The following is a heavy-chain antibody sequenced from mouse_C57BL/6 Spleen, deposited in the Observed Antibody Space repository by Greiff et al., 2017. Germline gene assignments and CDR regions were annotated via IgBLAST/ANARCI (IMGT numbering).Heavy chain of an antibody. J-gene: IGHJ3*01. CDR3: ARYGDYDWFAY. CDR1: GFTFSSYT. CDR2: ISGGGGNT. Sequence: EVNVVESGGGLVKPGGSLKLSCAASGFTFSSYTMSWVRQTPGKRLEWVATISGGGGNTYYPDRVKGRFTISSDNAKNTLYLQMSSLRAEDTALYYCARYGDYDWFAYWGQGTLVTVSA. V-gene: IGHV5-9*01. D-gene: IGHD2-4*01.